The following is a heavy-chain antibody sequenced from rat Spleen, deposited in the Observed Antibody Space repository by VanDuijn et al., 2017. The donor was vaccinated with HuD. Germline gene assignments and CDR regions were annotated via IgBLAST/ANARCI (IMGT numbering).Heavy chain of an antibody. J-gene: IGHJ2*01. CDR2: ISPSGGST. Sequence: EVQLVESGGGLVQPGRSLKLSCAASGFTFSDYNMAWIRQAPTKGLEWVASISPSGGSTYYRDSVKGRFTISRDNAKSTLYLQMDSLRSEDTATYYCATGSGDYWGQGVMVTVSS. CDR1: GFTFSDYN. D-gene: IGHD5-1*01. CDR3: ATGSGDY. V-gene: IGHV5-19*01.